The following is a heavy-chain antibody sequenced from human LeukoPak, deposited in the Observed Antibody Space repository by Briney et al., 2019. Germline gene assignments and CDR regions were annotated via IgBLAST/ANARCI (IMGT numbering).Heavy chain of an antibody. V-gene: IGHV4-59*01. D-gene: IGHD3-16*01. CDR3: ARDGVLGGLFVWDY. CDR2: IYYSGST. Sequence: KPSDTLSLTCTVSGGSISRYYWSWIRQPPGKGLEWIGYIYYSGSTNYNPSLQSRVTISVDTSKNQFSLKLSSVTAADTAVYYCARDGVLGGLFVWDYWGQGTLVTVSS. CDR1: GGSISRYY. J-gene: IGHJ4*02.